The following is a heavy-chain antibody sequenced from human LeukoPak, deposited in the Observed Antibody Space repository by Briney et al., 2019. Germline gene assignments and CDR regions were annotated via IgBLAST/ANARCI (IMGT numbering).Heavy chain of an antibody. Sequence: PSQTLSLTCTVSGGSISSGSYYWSWIRQPAGKGLEWIGRIYTSGSTNYNPSLKSRVTISVDTSKNQFSLKLSSVTAADTAVYYCARGRYYYGSGSYYYFDYWGQGTLVTVSS. CDR1: GGSISSGSYY. CDR3: ARGRYYYGSGSYYYFDY. D-gene: IGHD3-10*01. J-gene: IGHJ4*02. V-gene: IGHV4-61*02. CDR2: IYTSGST.